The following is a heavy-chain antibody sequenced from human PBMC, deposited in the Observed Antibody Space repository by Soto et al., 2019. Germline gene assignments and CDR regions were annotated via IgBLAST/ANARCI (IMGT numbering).Heavy chain of an antibody. Sequence: QVQLVQSGAEVKKPGASVKVSCKASGYTFTSYGIRWVRQAPGQGLEWMGWISAYNGNTNYAQKLQGRVTMTTDTSTSTAYMELRSLRSDDTAVYYCARQRVRGRNSWFYYGMDVWGQGTTVTVSS. V-gene: IGHV1-18*01. CDR2: ISAYNGNT. D-gene: IGHD3-10*01. CDR3: ARQRVRGRNSWFYYGMDV. J-gene: IGHJ6*02. CDR1: GYTFTSYG.